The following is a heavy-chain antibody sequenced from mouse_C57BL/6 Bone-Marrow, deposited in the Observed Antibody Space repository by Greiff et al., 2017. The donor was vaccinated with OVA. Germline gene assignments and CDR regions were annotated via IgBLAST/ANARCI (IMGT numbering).Heavy chain of an antibody. CDR1: GYTFTSYW. CDR2: IYPGSGST. J-gene: IGHJ2*01. V-gene: IGHV1-55*01. D-gene: IGHD1-1*01. Sequence: QVQLQQPGAELVKPGASVKMSCKASGYTFTSYWITWVKQRPGQGLEWIGDIYPGSGSTNYNEKFKSKATLTVDTSSSTAYMQRSSLTSEDSSVYYCARYGGGFPLDYWGQGTTLTVSS. CDR3: ARYGGGFPLDY.